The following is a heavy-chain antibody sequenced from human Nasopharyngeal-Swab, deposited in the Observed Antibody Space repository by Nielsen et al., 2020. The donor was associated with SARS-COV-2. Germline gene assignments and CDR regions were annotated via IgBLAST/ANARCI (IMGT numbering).Heavy chain of an antibody. CDR1: GYSFTSYW. CDR3: ARHWSDPGNWFDP. J-gene: IGHJ5*02. CDR2: IEPSDSYT. Sequence: GGSLKISCKGSGYSFTSYWISWVRQMPGQGLEWMGRIEPSDSYTNYSPSFQGHVTISADKSISTAYLQWSSLKASDTAMYYCARHWSDPGNWFDPWGQGTLVTVSS. V-gene: IGHV5-10-1*01.